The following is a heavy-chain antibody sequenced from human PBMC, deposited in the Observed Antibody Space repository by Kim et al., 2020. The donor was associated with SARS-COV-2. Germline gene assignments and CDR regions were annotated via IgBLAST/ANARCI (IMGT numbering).Heavy chain of an antibody. CDR3: TTDPGDATGFGPGF. V-gene: IGHV3-15*04. J-gene: IGHJ4*02. Sequence: GGSLRLSCAASGFTFTSAWMSWVRQAPGQGLEWVGRIVSKDFGGTPDYAAPVKGRFTISRDDSKNTVYLQMNSLKSEXTAVXYCTTDPGDATGFGPGFWGQGXXVTVSS. D-gene: IGHD3-9*01. CDR2: IVSKDFGGTP. CDR1: GFTFTSAW.